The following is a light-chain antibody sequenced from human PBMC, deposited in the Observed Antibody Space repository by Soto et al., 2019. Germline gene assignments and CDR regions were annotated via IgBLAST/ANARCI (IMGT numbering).Light chain of an antibody. J-gene: IGKJ1*01. CDR3: QQYNNWPQT. Sequence: EIVLAQSPATLSLSPGERATLSCRASQSVSSNLAWYQQKPGQAPRLLIYGASTRATGIPARFSGSGSGTEFTLTISSLQSEDFAVYYCQQYNNWPQTLGQGTKVDIK. CDR2: GAS. V-gene: IGKV3-15*01. CDR1: QSVSSN.